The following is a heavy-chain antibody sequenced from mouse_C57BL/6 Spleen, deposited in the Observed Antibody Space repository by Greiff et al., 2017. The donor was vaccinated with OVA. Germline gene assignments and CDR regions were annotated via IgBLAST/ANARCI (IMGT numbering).Heavy chain of an antibody. V-gene: IGHV1-22*01. Sequence: EVKLMESGPELVKPGASVKMSCKASGYTFTDYNMHWVKQSHGKSLEWIGYINPNNGGTSYNQKFKGKATLTVNKSSSTAYMELRSLTSEESAVYYWARSNGNYLAWFAYWGQGTLVTVAA. CDR3: ARSNGNYLAWFAY. D-gene: IGHD2-1*01. CDR2: INPNNGGT. J-gene: IGHJ3*01. CDR1: GYTFTDYN.